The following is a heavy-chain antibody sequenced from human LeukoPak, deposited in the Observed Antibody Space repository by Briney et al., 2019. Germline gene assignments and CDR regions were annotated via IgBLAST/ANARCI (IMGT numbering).Heavy chain of an antibody. V-gene: IGHV3-53*01. Sequence: GGSLRLSCAASGFTVSSNYMSWVRQAPGKGLEWVSVIYSGGSTYYADPVKGRFTISRDNSKNTLYLQMNSLRGEDTAVYYCARMRQWLVHYFDYWGQGTLVTVSS. D-gene: IGHD6-19*01. CDR3: ARMRQWLVHYFDY. J-gene: IGHJ4*02. CDR1: GFTVSSNY. CDR2: IYSGGST.